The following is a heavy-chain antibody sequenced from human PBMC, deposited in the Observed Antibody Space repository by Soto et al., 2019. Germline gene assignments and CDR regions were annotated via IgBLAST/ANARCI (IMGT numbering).Heavy chain of an antibody. CDR1: GVTISSYY. CDR3: ARVLSPSLEEWFGELLWFDP. V-gene: IGHV4-59*01. CDR2: IYYSGST. J-gene: IGHJ5*02. D-gene: IGHD3-10*01. Sequence: PSETLSLTCTVSGVTISSYYWSWIRQPPGKGLEWIGYIYYSGSTNYNPSLKSRVTISVDTSKNQFSLKLSSVTAADTAVYYCARVLSPSLEEWFGELLWFDPWGQGTLVTVSS.